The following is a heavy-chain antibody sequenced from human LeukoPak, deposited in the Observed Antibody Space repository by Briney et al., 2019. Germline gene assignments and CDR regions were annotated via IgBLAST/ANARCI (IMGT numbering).Heavy chain of an antibody. Sequence: ASVKVSCKASGYTFRDYYVHCVRQAPGQGLEWMGWINPNSGGTNYAQKFQGRVTMTRDTSISTAYMELSRLRSDDTAVYYCARGGGNVMVRGVIKHDAFDIWGQGTMVTVSS. CDR2: INPNSGGT. J-gene: IGHJ3*02. V-gene: IGHV1-2*02. CDR3: ARGGGNVMVRGVIKHDAFDI. D-gene: IGHD3-10*01. CDR1: GYTFRDYY.